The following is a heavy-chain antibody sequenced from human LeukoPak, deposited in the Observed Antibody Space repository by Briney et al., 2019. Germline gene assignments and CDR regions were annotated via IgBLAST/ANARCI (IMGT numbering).Heavy chain of an antibody. CDR1: GGSISTYY. D-gene: IGHD2-8*02. V-gene: IGHV4-59*01. J-gene: IGHJ4*02. CDR3: ARGGACSWNWWCFEY. CDR2: IYYTGIT. Sequence: SETLSLTCTVSGGSISTYYWSWIRQPPGKGLEWIGYIYYTGITNYNPSLKSRVTISVDTSKNQFSLKLSSVTAADTAVYYCARGGACSWNWWCFEYWGQGTLVTVSS.